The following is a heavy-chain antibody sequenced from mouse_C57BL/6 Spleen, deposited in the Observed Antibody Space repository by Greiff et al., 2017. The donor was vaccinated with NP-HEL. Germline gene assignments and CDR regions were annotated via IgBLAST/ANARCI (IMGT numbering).Heavy chain of an antibody. CDR1: GYTFTDYE. Sequence: VQLQQSGAELVRPGASVTLSCKASGYTFTDYEMHWVKQTPVHGLEWIGAIDPETGGTAYNQKFKGKAILTADKYSSTAYMELRSLTSEDSAVYYCHYYGSSYYAMDYWGQGTSVTVSS. CDR3: HYYGSSYYAMDY. D-gene: IGHD1-1*01. J-gene: IGHJ4*01. CDR2: IDPETGGT. V-gene: IGHV1-15*01.